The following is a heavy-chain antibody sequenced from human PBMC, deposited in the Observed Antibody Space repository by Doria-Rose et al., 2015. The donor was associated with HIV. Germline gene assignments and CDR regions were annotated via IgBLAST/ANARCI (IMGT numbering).Heavy chain of an antibody. CDR2: IYSSGST. J-gene: IGHJ6*03. Sequence: ETLSLTCTVSGGSISRYYWNWIRQSPGKGLEWIGYIYSSGSTHYNSSLKSRVTISIDTSKNQFSLKLSSVTAADTAVYYCARFRPSRGIYYSLDVWGKGTTVTVSS. D-gene: IGHD3-10*01. V-gene: IGHV4-4*09. CDR1: GGSISRYY. CDR3: ARFRPSRGIYYSLDV.